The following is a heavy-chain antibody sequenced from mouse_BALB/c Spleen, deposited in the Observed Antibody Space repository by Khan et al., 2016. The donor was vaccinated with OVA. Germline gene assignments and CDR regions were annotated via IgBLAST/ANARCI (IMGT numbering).Heavy chain of an antibody. CDR2: IISGGNT. J-gene: IGHJ3*01. V-gene: IGHV5-6-5*01. Sequence: EVLLVESGGGLVKPGGSLTVSCAASGFTFSNYAMSWFRQTAERRMEWVASIISGGNTSFPDSVKGRFTISRDNVRNIVYLQMCSLRSEDTAMYYCARDYWFVYWGQGTLVTVSA. CDR3: ARDYWFVY. CDR1: GFTFSNYA.